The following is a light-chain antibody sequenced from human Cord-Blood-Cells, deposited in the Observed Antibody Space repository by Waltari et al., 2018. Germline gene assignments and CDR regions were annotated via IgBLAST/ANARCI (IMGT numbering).Light chain of an antibody. Sequence: QSALTQPATVSGSPGPSITLSCPGTSSDVGGYNYVSWYQQPPGKAPKLMIYEVSNRPSGVSNRFSGSKSGNTASLTISGLQAEDEADYYCSSYTSSSTPHYVFGTGTKVTVL. V-gene: IGLV2-14*01. CDR1: SSDVGGYNY. CDR3: SSYTSSSTPHYV. J-gene: IGLJ1*01. CDR2: EVS.